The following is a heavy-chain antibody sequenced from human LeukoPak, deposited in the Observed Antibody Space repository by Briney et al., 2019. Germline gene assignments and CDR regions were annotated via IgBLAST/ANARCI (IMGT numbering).Heavy chain of an antibody. CDR3: VKTDYYDSSGYYYDFDY. Sequence: GGPLRLSCAASVYIFSIYAMHCVPQATGKGLEYVSGINKNGGSIYCAHSVKGRFNIPRDNSNHMLSLHMDFVRSGDVAVYYCVKTDYYDSSGYYYDFDYRGQGTLVTVSS. J-gene: IGHJ4*02. V-gene: IGHV3-64*01. D-gene: IGHD3-22*01. CDR2: INKNGGSI. CDR1: VYIFSIYA.